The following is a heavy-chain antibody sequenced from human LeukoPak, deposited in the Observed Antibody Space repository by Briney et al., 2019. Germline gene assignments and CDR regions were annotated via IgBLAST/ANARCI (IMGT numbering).Heavy chain of an antibody. CDR3: ARGIVVPAAIESSYYYYMDV. V-gene: IGHV4-34*01. Sequence: SETLSLTCAVYGGSFSGYYWSWIRQPPGKGLEWIGEINHSGSTNYNPSLKSRVTISADTSKNQFSLKLSSVTAADTAVYYCARGIVVPAAIESSYYYYMDVWGKGTTVTVSS. J-gene: IGHJ6*03. D-gene: IGHD2-2*01. CDR1: GGSFSGYY. CDR2: INHSGST.